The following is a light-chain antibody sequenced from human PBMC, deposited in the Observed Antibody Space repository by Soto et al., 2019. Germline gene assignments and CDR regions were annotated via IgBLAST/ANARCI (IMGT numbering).Light chain of an antibody. CDR1: QSIGLA. V-gene: IGKV3-11*01. CDR2: DAS. J-gene: IGKJ1*01. CDR3: QQRTDRPPWT. Sequence: EILLTQSPATLSLSPGERATLSCRASQSIGLAIAWYQHKPGQAPRLLIFDASQRATGIPARFRGSGSGTDFTLSISSLEPEDFAVYYCQQRTDRPPWTFGPGTKVDIK.